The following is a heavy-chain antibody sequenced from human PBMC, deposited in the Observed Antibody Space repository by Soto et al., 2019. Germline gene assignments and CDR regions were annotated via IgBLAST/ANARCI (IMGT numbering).Heavy chain of an antibody. CDR1: ITAGVA. V-gene: IGHV2-5*02. Sequence: ITAGVAVGWIRQPPGKALEWLALIFWDDGKRYSPSLRNRLTITKDTSKNQVVLTMTSMDPVDTATYFCVSGDFWSAGPVFFDDWGQGTLVTVSS. CDR3: VSGDFWSAGPVFFDD. CDR2: IFWDDGK. D-gene: IGHD3-3*01. J-gene: IGHJ4*02.